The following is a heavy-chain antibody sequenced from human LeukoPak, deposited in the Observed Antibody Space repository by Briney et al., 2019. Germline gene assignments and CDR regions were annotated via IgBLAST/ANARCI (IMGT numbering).Heavy chain of an antibody. CDR2: INHSGST. CDR1: GGSFSGYY. V-gene: IGHV4-34*01. CDR3: ARVRRVLRFLQGSGGPRPDY. D-gene: IGHD3-3*01. J-gene: IGHJ4*02. Sequence: PSETLSLTCAVYGGSFSGYYWSWIRQPPGKGLEWIGEINHSGSTNYNPSLKSRVTISVDTSKNQFSLKLSSVTAADTAVYYCARVRRVLRFLQGSGGPRPDYWGQGTLVTVSS.